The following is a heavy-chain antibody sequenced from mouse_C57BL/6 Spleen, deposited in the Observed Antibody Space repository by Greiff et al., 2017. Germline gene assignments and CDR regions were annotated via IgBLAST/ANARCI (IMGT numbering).Heavy chain of an antibody. V-gene: IGHV1-15*01. Sequence: QVQLKQSGAELVRPGASVTLSCKASGYTFTDYEMHWVKQTPVHGLEWIGAIDPETGGTAYNQKFKGKAILTADKSSSTAYMELRSLTSEDSAVYYCTRSVTTVVRYFDYWGQGTTLTVSS. J-gene: IGHJ2*01. CDR2: IDPETGGT. CDR1: GYTFTDYE. CDR3: TRSVTTVVRYFDY. D-gene: IGHD1-1*01.